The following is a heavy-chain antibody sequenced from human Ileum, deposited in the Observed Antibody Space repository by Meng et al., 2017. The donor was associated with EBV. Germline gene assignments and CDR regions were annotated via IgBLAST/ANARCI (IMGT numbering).Heavy chain of an antibody. CDR1: CGAISDTNV. J-gene: IGHJ4*02. V-gene: IGHV4-4*02. D-gene: IGHD6-19*01. CDR3: ARVGQWLPIDY. Sequence: PSVTRSLSFSVSCGAISDTNVWSWVRPPPEKVLWWIVECSGRGTTHYNPFLESRVAIFVEWYNNQFSLKLSSVTAADTAVYFCARVGQWLPIDYWGQGTLVTVSS. CDR2: CSGRGTT.